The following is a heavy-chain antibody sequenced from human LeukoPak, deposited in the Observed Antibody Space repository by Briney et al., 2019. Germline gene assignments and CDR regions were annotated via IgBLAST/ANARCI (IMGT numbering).Heavy chain of an antibody. CDR2: IGGRGGST. CDR3: AQEGGA. CDR1: GFVFSDYT. V-gene: IGHV3-23*01. Sequence: PGGSLRLSCAGSGFVFSDYTMTWVRQAPGKGLEWVSAIGGRGGSTYYADSVKGRVTISRDNSKNTVSLQMNSLRSDDTAVYYCAQEGGAWGQETLVVVSS. J-gene: IGHJ5*02. D-gene: IGHD3-16*01.